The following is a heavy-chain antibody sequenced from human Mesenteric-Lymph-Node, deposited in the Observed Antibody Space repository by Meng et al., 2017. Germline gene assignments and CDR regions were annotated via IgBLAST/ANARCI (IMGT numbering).Heavy chain of an antibody. CDR2: IIHGGSP. Sequence: QVQPKQWGRGLLKPSETLSLTCAVYGGSFSGYYWSWIRQPPGKGLEWIGEIIHGGSPSYNPSLKSRVTISIDTSKNQLSLMLSSVTAADTAVYYCARRPTGIDYWGQGTLVTVSS. V-gene: IGHV4-34*12. CDR3: ARRPTGIDY. D-gene: IGHD2-8*02. CDR1: GGSFSGYY. J-gene: IGHJ4*02.